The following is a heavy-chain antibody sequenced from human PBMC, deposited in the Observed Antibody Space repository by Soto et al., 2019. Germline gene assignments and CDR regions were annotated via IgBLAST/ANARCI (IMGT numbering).Heavy chain of an antibody. D-gene: IGHD3-3*01. V-gene: IGHV4-59*12. CDR1: GGSISSYY. CDR3: ASGKLGSEDLWSGPTPGPRN. J-gene: IGHJ4*02. CDR2: IYYSGST. Sequence: PSETLSLTCTVSGGSISSYYWSWIRQPPGKGLEWIGYIYYSGSTNYNPSLKSRVTISVDTSKNQFSLKLSSVTAADTAVYYCASGKLGSEDLWSGPTPGPRNWGKGTLVTV.